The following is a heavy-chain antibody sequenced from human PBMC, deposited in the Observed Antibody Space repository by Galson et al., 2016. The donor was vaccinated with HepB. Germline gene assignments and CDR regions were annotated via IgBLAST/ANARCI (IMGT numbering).Heavy chain of an antibody. CDR1: GASFSSHS. D-gene: IGHD1-26*01. CDR2: IIPLDHTT. V-gene: IGHV1-69*06. J-gene: IGHJ5*01. Sequence: SVKVSCKASGASFSSHSISWVRQAPGQGLEWVGGIIPLDHTTEYARKFQGRVTITADKSTTTAYIDLTSLTSEDTAVYFCAAAPLWGATHFFDSWGQGTTVTVSS. CDR3: AAAPLWGATHFFDS.